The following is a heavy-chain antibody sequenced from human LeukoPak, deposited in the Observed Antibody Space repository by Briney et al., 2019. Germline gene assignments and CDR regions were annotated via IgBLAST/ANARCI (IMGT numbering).Heavy chain of an antibody. CDR1: GYTFTSYG. V-gene: IGHV1-2*02. J-gene: IGHJ4*02. CDR2: INPNSGGT. CDR3: ARGDGYNVYFDY. D-gene: IGHD5-24*01. Sequence: EASVKVSCKASGYTFTSYGISWVRQAPGQGLEWMGWINPNSGGTNYAQKFQGGVTMTRDTSISTAYMELSSLRSDDTAVYYCARGDGYNVYFDYWGQGTLVTVSS.